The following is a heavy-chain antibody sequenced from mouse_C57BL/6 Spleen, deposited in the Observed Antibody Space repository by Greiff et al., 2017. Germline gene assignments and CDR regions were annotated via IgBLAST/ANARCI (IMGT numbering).Heavy chain of an antibody. Sequence: EVQLVESGGGLVKPGGSLKLSCAASGFTFSDYGMHWVSQAPEKGLEWVAYISSGSSTIYYADTVKGRFTISRDNAKNTLFLQMTSLRSEDTAMYYWARRYCNCGYAMDYWGQGTSVTVSS. CDR3: ARRYCNCGYAMDY. J-gene: IGHJ4*01. CDR2: ISSGSSTI. CDR1: GFTFSDYG. V-gene: IGHV5-17*01. D-gene: IGHD2-1*01.